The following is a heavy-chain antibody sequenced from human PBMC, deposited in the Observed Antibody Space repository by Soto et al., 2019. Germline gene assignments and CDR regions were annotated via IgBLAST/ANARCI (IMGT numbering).Heavy chain of an antibody. J-gene: IGHJ4*02. D-gene: IGHD1-1*01. CDR1: GYTFTSYD. CDR2: MNPNSGNT. V-gene: IGHV1-8*01. CDR3: ARPDGYNYAIDY. Sequence: VASVKVSCKASGYTFTSYDINWVRQATGQGLEWMGWMNPNSGNTGYAQKFQGRVTMTRNTSISTAYMELSSLRSEDTAVYYCARPDGYNYAIDYWGQGTLVTVS.